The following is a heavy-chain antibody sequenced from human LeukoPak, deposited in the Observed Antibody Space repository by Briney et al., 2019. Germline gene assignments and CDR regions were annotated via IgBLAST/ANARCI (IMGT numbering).Heavy chain of an antibody. J-gene: IGHJ4*02. CDR2: IYSGGST. Sequence: GGSLRLSCAASGFTVSSNYMSWVRQAPGKGLEWVTVIYSGGSTYYADSVKGRFTISRDNSKNTLYLQMNSLRAEDTAVYYCAREASAVYGSGSYDYWGQGTLVTVSS. V-gene: IGHV3-66*01. CDR3: AREASAVYGSGSYDY. CDR1: GFTVSSNY. D-gene: IGHD3-10*01.